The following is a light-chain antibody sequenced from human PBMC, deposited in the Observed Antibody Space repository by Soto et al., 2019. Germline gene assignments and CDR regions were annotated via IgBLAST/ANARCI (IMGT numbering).Light chain of an antibody. CDR1: SSDVGGYNY. V-gene: IGLV2-14*01. J-gene: IGLJ1*01. CDR2: DVS. CDR3: SSYTSSSGYV. Sequence: QSVLTQPASVSGSPGQSITISCTGPSSDVGGYNYVSWYQQHPGKAPKLMIYDVSNRPSGVSNRFSGSKSGNTASLTISGLQAEDEADYYCSSYTSSSGYVLGTGTKVTVL.